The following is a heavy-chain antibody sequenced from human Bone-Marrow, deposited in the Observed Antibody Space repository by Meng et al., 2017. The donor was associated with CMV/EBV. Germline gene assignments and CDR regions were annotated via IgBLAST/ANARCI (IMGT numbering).Heavy chain of an antibody. CDR3: ARVGGAAAGDYFDY. V-gene: IGHV3-53*01. D-gene: IGHD6-13*01. CDR2: IYSGGST. Sequence: GGSLRLSCAVSGFTFSNYWMSWVRQAPGKGLEWVSVIYSGGSTYYADSVKGRFTISRDNSKNTLYLQMNSLRAEDTAVYYCARVGGAAAGDYFDYWGQGTLVTVSS. J-gene: IGHJ4*02. CDR1: GFTFSNYW.